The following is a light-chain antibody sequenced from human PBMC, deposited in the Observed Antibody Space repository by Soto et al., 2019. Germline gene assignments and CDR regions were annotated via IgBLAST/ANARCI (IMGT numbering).Light chain of an antibody. CDR3: QSYDSSLGGGV. CDR2: ANT. CDR1: SSNIGAGYD. J-gene: IGLJ3*02. Sequence: QSVLTQPPTVSGAPGQRVAISCTGGSSNIGAGYDVHWYQQFPGTAPKFLIYANTNRPSGVPDRFSGSTSGTSASLAITGLQAEDEADYYCQSYDSSLGGGVFGGGTTLTVL. V-gene: IGLV1-40*01.